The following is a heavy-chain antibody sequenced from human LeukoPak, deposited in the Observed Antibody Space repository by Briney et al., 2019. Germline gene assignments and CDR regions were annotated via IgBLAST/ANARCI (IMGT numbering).Heavy chain of an antibody. V-gene: IGHV3-53*01. CDR3: AISSGYYCWLDY. CDR1: GFTVSRNY. D-gene: IGHD3-22*01. CDR2: IYSGGST. Sequence: GGSLRLSCAASGFTVSRNYMSWVRQAPGKGLEWVSVIYSGGSTYYADSVKGRFTISRDNSKNTLYLQMNSLRAEDTAVYYCAISSGYYCWLDYWGQGTLVTVSS. J-gene: IGHJ4*02.